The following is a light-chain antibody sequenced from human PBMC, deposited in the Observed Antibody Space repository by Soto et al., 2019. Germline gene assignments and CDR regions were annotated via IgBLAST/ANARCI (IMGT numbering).Light chain of an antibody. CDR3: AAWDDSLNGPL. CDR1: SSNIGSNA. V-gene: IGLV1-44*01. CDR2: GKN. J-gene: IGLJ2*01. Sequence: QSVLTQPPSASGTPGQRVTISCSGSSSNIGSNAVNWYQRLPGTAPKLLIYGKNQRPSGVPDRFSGSNSGTSASLAISGLQSEDEADYYCAAWDDSLNGPLFGGGTKLTVL.